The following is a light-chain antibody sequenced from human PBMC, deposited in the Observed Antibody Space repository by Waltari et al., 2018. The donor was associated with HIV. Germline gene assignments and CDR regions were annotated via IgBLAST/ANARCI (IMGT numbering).Light chain of an antibody. CDR3: QSHDSSNHWV. CDR1: SGSLARDH. CDR2: MDT. J-gene: IGLJ3*02. V-gene: IGLV6-57*03. Sequence: NLMLTQPRSVSASPGQTVTISCTRSSGSLARDHVPWYQQRPGSAPTTVIYMDTQRPSGVPDRFSGSIDSSSNSASLTISGLKTEDEADYYCQSHDSSNHWVFGGGTKLTVL.